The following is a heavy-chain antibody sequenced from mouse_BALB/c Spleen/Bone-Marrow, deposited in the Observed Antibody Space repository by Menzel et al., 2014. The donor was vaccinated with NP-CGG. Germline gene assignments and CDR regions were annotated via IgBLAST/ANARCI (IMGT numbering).Heavy chain of an antibody. V-gene: IGHV2-9*02. J-gene: IGHJ4*01. CDR1: GFSLTSYG. CDR2: IWAGGST. CDR3: ARDRSYYGMDY. Sequence: QVHVKQSGPGLVAPSQSLSITCTVSGFSLTSYGVHWVRQPPGKSLEWLGVIWAGGSTNYNSALMSRLSISKDNSKSQVFLKMNSLQTDDTAMYYCARDRSYYGMDYWGQGTSVTVSS.